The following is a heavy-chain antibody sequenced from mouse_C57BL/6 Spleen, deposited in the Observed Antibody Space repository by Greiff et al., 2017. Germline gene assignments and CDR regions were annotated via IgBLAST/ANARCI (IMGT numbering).Heavy chain of an antibody. CDR1: GYTFTDYE. J-gene: IGHJ3*01. CDR3: TRVNYYGSSYSAWFAY. CDR2: IDPETGGT. Sequence: QVQLQQSGAELVRPGASVTLSCKASGYTFTDYEMHWVKQTPVHGLEWIGAIDPETGGTAYNQKFKGKAILTADKSSSTAYMELRSLTSEDSAVYYGTRVNYYGSSYSAWFAYWGQGTLVTVSA. D-gene: IGHD1-1*01. V-gene: IGHV1-15*01.